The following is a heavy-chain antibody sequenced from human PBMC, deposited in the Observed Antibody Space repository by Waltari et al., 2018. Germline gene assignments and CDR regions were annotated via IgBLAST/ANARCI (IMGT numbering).Heavy chain of an antibody. CDR1: EFTFAYDW. V-gene: IGHV3-7*01. J-gene: IGHJ4*02. D-gene: IGHD3-3*01. CDR2: IKEDGSEK. CDR3: ATQSWSNFEY. Sequence: EVQLVESGGGLVQPGGSLRLYCADSEFTFAYDWVTWVRQAPGKGLEWVANIKEDGSEKYYVDSVKGRFTISRDNAKNSLYLQMSSLRVEDTAVYYCATQSWSNFEYWGQGTLVTVSS.